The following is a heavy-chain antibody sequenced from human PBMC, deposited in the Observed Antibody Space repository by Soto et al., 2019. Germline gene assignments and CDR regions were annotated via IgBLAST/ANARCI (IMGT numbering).Heavy chain of an antibody. CDR1: GFSLTTNGVG. CDR3: AHTVARGTYWETFNY. CDR2: IYRDDDK. V-gene: IGHV2-5*02. J-gene: IGHJ4*02. D-gene: IGHD1-26*01. Sequence: QITLKESGPTLVKPTQTLTLTCTVSGFSLTTNGVGVGWFRQPPGKALEWLALIYRDDDKRYRPSLKSRITSTKDHTKNQVVLTMTNMDPVDTATYYCAHTVARGTYWETFNYWGQGTLVTVSS.